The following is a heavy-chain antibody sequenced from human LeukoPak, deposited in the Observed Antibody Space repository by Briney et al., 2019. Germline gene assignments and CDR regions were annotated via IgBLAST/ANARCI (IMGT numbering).Heavy chain of an antibody. CDR3: ARHASSCRPWDYYYYGMDV. V-gene: IGHV4-59*08. D-gene: IGHD6-13*01. CDR1: GGSISSYY. J-gene: IGHJ6*02. CDR2: IYYSGST. Sequence: SESLSLTCTVSGGSISSYYWSWIRQPPGKGLEWIGYIYYSGSTNYNPSLKSRVTISVDTSKNQFSLKLSSVTAADTAVYYCARHASSCRPWDYYYYGMDVWGQGTTVTVSS.